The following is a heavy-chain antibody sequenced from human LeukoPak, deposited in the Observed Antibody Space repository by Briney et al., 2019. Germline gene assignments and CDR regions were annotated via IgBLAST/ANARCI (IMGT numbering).Heavy chain of an antibody. Sequence: SETLSLACTVSGGSISSGDYYWSWIRQPPGKGLEWIGYIYHSGSTYYNPSLKSRVTISVDTSKNQFSLKLSSVTAADTAVYYCARDRGYTYGVDYWGQGTLVTVS. CDR1: GGSISSGDYY. CDR3: ARDRGYTYGVDY. D-gene: IGHD5-18*01. J-gene: IGHJ4*02. V-gene: IGHV4-30-4*01. CDR2: IYHSGST.